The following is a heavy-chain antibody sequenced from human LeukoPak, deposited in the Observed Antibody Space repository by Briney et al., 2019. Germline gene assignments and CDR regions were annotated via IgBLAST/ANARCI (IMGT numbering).Heavy chain of an antibody. J-gene: IGHJ4*02. CDR1: GFTFSSYW. D-gene: IGHD2-15*01. Sequence: PGGSLRLSCAASGFTFSSYWMSWVRQAPGKGLEWVANMNQDGSEKYYVDSVKGRFTISRDNAKNSLYLQMNNLRAEDTAVYYCARGYCSGGSCYLDYWGQGTLVTVSS. CDR2: MNQDGSEK. CDR3: ARGYCSGGSCYLDY. V-gene: IGHV3-7*01.